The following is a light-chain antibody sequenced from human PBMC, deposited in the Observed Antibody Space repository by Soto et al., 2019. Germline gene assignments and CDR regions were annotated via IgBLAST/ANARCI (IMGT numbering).Light chain of an antibody. CDR1: QDISNY. V-gene: IGKV1-39*01. CDR2: DAS. CDR3: QQNYSATWT. J-gene: IGKJ1*01. Sequence: DIQMTQSPSSLSGSVGDRVTITCQASQDISNYLNWYQQKPGKAPKLLIYDASSLESGVPSRFSGRGSGTEFTLTISSLQPDDFATYSCQQNYSATWTFGQGTKVDI.